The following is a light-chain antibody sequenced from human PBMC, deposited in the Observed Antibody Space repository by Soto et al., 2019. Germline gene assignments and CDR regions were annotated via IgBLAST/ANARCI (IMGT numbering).Light chain of an antibody. J-gene: IGKJ5*01. V-gene: IGKV3D-20*02. CDR1: LSVSSSY. CDR3: QQRSNWPPTIT. CDR2: GAS. Sequence: VLTQSQATMSLSPREGAALSCRSSLSVSSSYLAWYQQKPGQAPRLLIYGASSRATGIPARFSGSGSGTDFTLTISSLEPEDFAVYYCQQRSNWPPTITFGQGTRLEIK.